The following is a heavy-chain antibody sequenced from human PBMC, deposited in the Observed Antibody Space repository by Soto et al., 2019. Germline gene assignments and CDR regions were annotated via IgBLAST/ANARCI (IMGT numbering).Heavy chain of an antibody. Sequence: SVKVSSKASGATSSSYAISWVRQAPGQGLEWMGGFIPIFGTANYAQKFQGRVTVTADESTSTAYMELSSLRSEDTAVYYCARAGAGIYWCGPWGQGTLVTVSS. V-gene: IGHV1-69*13. CDR3: ARAGAGIYWCGP. J-gene: IGHJ5*02. D-gene: IGHD1-20*01. CDR1: GATSSSYA. CDR2: FIPIFGTA.